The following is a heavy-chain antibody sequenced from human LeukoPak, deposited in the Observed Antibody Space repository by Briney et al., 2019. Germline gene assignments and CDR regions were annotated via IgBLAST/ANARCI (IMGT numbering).Heavy chain of an antibody. CDR2: ISWNSGSI. J-gene: IGHJ4*02. CDR3: AKEAGKGYCSSTSCLLGY. D-gene: IGHD2-2*01. CDR1: GFTFDDYA. V-gene: IGHV3-9*01. Sequence: GRSLRLSCAASGFTFDDYAMHWVRQAPGKGLEWVSVISWNSGSIGYADSVKGRFTISRDNAKNSLYLQMNSLRAEDTAVYYCAKEAGKGYCSSTSCLLGYWGQGTLVTVSS.